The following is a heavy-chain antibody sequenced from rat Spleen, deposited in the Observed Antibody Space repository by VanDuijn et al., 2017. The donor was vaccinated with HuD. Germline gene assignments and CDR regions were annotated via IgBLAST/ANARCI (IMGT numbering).Heavy chain of an antibody. J-gene: IGHJ2*01. CDR2: INADGALT. Sequence: EVQLVESGGGLVQPGRSLKLSCVASGFTFSSYWMYWIRQAPGKGLEWVSSINADGALTYYPDSVKGRFTISRDNAKSTLYLQMDSLRSDDTATYYCATEELGRGYFDYWGQGVMVTVSS. V-gene: IGHV5-58*01. D-gene: IGHD5-1*01. CDR1: GFTFSSYW. CDR3: ATEELGRGYFDY.